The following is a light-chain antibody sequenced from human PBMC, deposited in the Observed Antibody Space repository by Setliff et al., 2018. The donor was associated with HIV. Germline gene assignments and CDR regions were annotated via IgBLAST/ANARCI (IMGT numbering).Light chain of an antibody. J-gene: IGLJ1*01. CDR2: EVS. Sequence: QSALAQPASVSGSPGQSITISCTGTNRDVGGYNFVSWYQQHPGKAPKLIIYEVSNRPSGVSNRFSGSKSGNTASLTISGLQAEDEVDYYCSSYTRSSPYVFGTGTKATVL. CDR3: SSYTRSSPYV. CDR1: NRDVGGYNF. V-gene: IGLV2-14*01.